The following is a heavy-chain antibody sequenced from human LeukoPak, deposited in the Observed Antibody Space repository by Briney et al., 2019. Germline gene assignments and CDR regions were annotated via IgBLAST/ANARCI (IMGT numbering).Heavy chain of an antibody. V-gene: IGHV3-23*01. CDR3: ATTYGDYVFDY. Sequence: GGSLRLSCAASGFTFSSYAMSWVRQAPGKGLEWVSAVSGSGGSTYYADSVKGRFTISRDNSKNTLYLQMNSLRAEDTAVYYCATTYGDYVFDYWGQGTLVTVSS. CDR1: GFTFSSYA. J-gene: IGHJ4*02. CDR2: VSGSGGST. D-gene: IGHD4-17*01.